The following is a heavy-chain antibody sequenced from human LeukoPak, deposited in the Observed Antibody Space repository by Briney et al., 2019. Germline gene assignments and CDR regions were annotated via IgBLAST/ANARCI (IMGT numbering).Heavy chain of an antibody. D-gene: IGHD1-20*01. Sequence: PSETLSLTCTVSGYSISSGYYWGWIRQPPGKGLEWIGSIYHSGSTSYNPSLKSRVTISVDTSKTQFSLKLSSVTAADTAVYYCARDMGRDNWNHWFDPWGQGTLVTVSS. CDR1: GYSISSGYY. CDR2: IYHSGST. V-gene: IGHV4-38-2*02. CDR3: ARDMGRDNWNHWFDP. J-gene: IGHJ5*02.